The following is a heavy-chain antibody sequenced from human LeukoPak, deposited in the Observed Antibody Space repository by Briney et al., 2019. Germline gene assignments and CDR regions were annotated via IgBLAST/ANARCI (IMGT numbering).Heavy chain of an antibody. CDR3: AAEDDFLTGYYDFDY. Sequence: GASLKVSCTASGFTFARSAVQWVRQARGQRPEWIGWIVIANGNTNYAQKFQERLTITRDMSTSTAYMELSSLRSEDTAVYYCAAEDDFLTGYYDFDYWGQGTVVTVSS. D-gene: IGHD3-9*01. CDR2: IVIANGNT. CDR1: GFTFARSA. V-gene: IGHV1-58*01. J-gene: IGHJ4*02.